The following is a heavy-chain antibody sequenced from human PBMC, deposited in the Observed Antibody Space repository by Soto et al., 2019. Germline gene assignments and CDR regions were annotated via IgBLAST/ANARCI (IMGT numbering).Heavy chain of an antibody. CDR2: IYYSGST. CDR3: ATYGSGTYKPTTFDY. D-gene: IGHD3-10*01. V-gene: IGHV4-31*03. Sequence: QVQLQESGPGLVKPSQTLSLTCTVSGGSISSGGYYWSWIRQHPGKGLEWIGYIYYSGSTYYNPSLKCRVTISVDTSKDQFSVKLSSVTAAEPAVYYCATYGSGTYKPTTFDYWGQGTLVTVSS. CDR1: GGSISSGGYY. J-gene: IGHJ4*02.